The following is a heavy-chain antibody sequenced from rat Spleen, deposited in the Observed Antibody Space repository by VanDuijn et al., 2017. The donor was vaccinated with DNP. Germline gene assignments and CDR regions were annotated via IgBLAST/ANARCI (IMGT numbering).Heavy chain of an antibody. CDR2: IWSGGST. CDR3: TRSYNNYFDY. CDR1: GFSLTSNS. V-gene: IGHV2-1*01. J-gene: IGHJ2*01. D-gene: IGHD1-10*01. Sequence: QVQLKESGPGLVQPSQTLSLTCTVSGFSLTSNSVHWVRQPPGKGLEWVGAIWSGGSTDYNSALKSRLSISRDTSKSQVFLKMNSLQTEDTAIYFCTRSYNNYFDYWGQGVMVTVSS.